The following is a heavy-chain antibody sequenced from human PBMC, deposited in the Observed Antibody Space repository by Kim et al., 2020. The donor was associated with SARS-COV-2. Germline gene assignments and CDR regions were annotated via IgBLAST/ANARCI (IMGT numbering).Heavy chain of an antibody. V-gene: IGHV1-69*05. CDR3: ARDPGYSSSSGDY. Sequence: NYEQEFQGRVTVTTDGSTSTAYMELNSLRSEDTAVYYCARDPGYSSSSGDYWGQGTLVTVSS. J-gene: IGHJ4*02. D-gene: IGHD6-6*01.